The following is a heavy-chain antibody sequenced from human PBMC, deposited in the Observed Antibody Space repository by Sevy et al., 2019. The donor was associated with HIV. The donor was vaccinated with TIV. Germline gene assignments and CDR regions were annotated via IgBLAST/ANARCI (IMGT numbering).Heavy chain of an antibody. CDR1: GGTFSSYA. CDR3: ARVDYYDSSGSVDY. CDR2: IIPIFGTT. V-gene: IGHV1-69*13. D-gene: IGHD3-22*01. J-gene: IGHJ4*02. Sequence: SVKVSCKASGGTFSSYAISWVRQAPGQGLEWMGGIIPIFGTTNYAQKFQGRVTITADESTSTAYMELSSLRSEDTAVYYCARVDYYDSSGSVDYWGQGTLVTVSS.